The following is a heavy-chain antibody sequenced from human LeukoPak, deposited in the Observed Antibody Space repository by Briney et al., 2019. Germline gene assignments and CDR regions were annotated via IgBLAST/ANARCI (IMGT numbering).Heavy chain of an antibody. V-gene: IGHV3-30*04. D-gene: IGHD4-17*01. CDR3: ARNEYGDYYFDY. CDR1: GLTFSTYA. Sequence: GGSLRLSCAASGLTFSTYAMHWVRQAPGKGLEWVAVISDDGNSQCYADSVKGRFTISRDNSKNTLYPQMNSLRAEDTAVYFCARNEYGDYYFDYWGQGTLVTVSS. J-gene: IGHJ4*02. CDR2: ISDDGNSQ.